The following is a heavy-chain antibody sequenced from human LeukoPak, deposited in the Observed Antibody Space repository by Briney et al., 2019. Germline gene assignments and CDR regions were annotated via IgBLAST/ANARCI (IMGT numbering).Heavy chain of an antibody. V-gene: IGHV4-38-2*02. D-gene: IGHD6-19*01. J-gene: IGHJ6*03. CDR2: IYHSGST. Sequence: SETLSLTCTVSGYSISSGYYWGWIRQPPGKGLEWIGSIYHSGSTYYNPSLKRRVTISIDTSKNQFSLKLSSVTAADTAVYYCATTGYSSGWYEDYYYYYYMDVWGKGTTVTVSS. CDR1: GYSISSGYY. CDR3: ATTGYSSGWYEDYYYYYYMDV.